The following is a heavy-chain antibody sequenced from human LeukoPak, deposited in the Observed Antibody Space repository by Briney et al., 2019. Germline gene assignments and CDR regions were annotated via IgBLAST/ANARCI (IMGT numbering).Heavy chain of an antibody. CDR3: AKEHSYSNAFDI. Sequence: SQTLSLTCTVSGGSISSGGYYWSWIRQHPGKGLEWIGYIYYSGSTYYNPSLKSRVTISVDTSKNQFSLKLSSVTAADTAVYYCAKEHSYSNAFDIWGQGTMVTVSS. D-gene: IGHD1/OR15-1a*01. J-gene: IGHJ3*02. V-gene: IGHV4-31*03. CDR2: IYYSGST. CDR1: GGSISSGGYY.